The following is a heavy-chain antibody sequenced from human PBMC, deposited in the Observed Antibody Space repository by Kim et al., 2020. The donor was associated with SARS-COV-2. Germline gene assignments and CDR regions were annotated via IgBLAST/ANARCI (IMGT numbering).Heavy chain of an antibody. Sequence: TDYAAPVTGRFTISRDATNNTVYLQMISLKTEDTAVYYCTTDEGLGVPAAWGQGTLVTVSS. CDR2: T. J-gene: IGHJ5*02. CDR3: TTDEGLGVPAA. D-gene: IGHD2-2*01. V-gene: IGHV3-15*01.